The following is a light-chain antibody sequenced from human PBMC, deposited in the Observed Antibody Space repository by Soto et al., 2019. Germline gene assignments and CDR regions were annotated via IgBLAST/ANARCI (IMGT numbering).Light chain of an antibody. Sequence: EIVMTQSPATLSVSPGERATLSFRASQSVSSNLAWYQQKPGQAPRLLIYDASNRATGIPARFSGSGSGTDFTLTISSLEPEDFAVYYCQQRSNWPGGAFGQGTRLEIK. J-gene: IGKJ5*01. CDR3: QQRSNWPGGA. V-gene: IGKV3-11*01. CDR1: QSVSSN. CDR2: DAS.